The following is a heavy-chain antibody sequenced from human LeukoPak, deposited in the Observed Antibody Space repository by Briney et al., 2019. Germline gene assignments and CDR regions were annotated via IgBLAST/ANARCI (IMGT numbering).Heavy chain of an antibody. CDR1: GFTFSSYS. J-gene: IGHJ2*01. CDR3: ARSPGGYCSSTRCPDRYFDL. V-gene: IGHV3-48*04. CDR2: ISSSSDTI. Sequence: GGSLRLSCAASGFTFSSYSMNWVCQAPGKGLEWISYISSSSDTIFYADSMKGRFTISRDNAKNSLYLQMNSLRAEDTAVYYCARSPGGYCSSTRCPDRYFDLWGRGTLVTVSS. D-gene: IGHD2-2*01.